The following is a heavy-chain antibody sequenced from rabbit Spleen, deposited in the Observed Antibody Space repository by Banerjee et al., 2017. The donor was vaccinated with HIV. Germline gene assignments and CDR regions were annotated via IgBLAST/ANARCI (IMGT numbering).Heavy chain of an antibody. Sequence: QSLEESWGDLVTPRVSLTLTCAASGFSFSTGAYMFWVLQAQGKELEWISCIDTAGSVKDYYASWEQCRVKIYRVTSRTVTLNMTMLTDAETDTYLCERDLYGRESNKWDKDTLVPAS. V-gene: IGHV1S40*01. CDR1: GFSFSTGAY. CDR2: IDTAGSVKD. J-gene: IGHJ3*01. D-gene: IGHD3-1*01. CDR3: ERDLYGRESNK.